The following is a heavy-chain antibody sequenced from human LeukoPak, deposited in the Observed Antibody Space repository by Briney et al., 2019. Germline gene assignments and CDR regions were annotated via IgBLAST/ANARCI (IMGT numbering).Heavy chain of an antibody. D-gene: IGHD3-16*01. J-gene: IGHJ4*02. CDR2: INHSGST. CDR3: ARDSWASDY. CDR1: GGSFSGYY. V-gene: IGHV4-34*01. Sequence: SETLSLTCAVYGGSFSGYYWSWIRQPPGKGLEWIGEINHSGSTNYNPSLKSRVTISVDTSKNQFSLKLSSVTAADTAVYYCARDSWASDYWGQGTLVTVSS.